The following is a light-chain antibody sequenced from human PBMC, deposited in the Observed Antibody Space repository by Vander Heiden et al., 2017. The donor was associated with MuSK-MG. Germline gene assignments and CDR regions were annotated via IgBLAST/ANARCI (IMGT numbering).Light chain of an antibody. CDR1: QSISSY. V-gene: IGKV1-39*01. J-gene: IGKJ5*01. CDR2: AAS. CDR3: QQRDSTPHT. Sequence: DIQMTQSPSSLSASVGDRVTITCRASQSISSYLNWYQQKPGKAPKLLIYAASSLQSGVPSRFSGSGSGTDFTLTISRLQPEDFATYYCQQRDSTPHTFGQGTQLEIK.